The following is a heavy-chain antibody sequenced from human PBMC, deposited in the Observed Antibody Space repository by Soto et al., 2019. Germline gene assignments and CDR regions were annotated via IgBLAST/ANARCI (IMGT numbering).Heavy chain of an antibody. D-gene: IGHD3-10*01. CDR2: IYHSGST. CDR3: ARGVSRGVDY. J-gene: IGHJ4*02. CDR1: GGSISSGGYS. Sequence: SETLSLTCAVSGGSISSGGYSSSWIRQPPGKGLEWIGYIYHSGSTYYNPSLKSRVTISVDRSKNQFSLKLSSVTAADTAVYYCARGVSRGVDYWGQGTLVTVSS. V-gene: IGHV4-30-2*01.